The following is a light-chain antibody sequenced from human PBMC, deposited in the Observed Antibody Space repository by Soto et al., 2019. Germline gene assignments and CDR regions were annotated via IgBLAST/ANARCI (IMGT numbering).Light chain of an antibody. J-gene: IGKJ4*01. CDR1: QSVSSGY. CDR2: GAS. CDR3: QHYNNWPLT. V-gene: IGKV3D-15*01. Sequence: EVVLTQSPGTLSLSPGERATLSCRASQSVSSGYLAWYQQKPGQAPRLLIYGASSRATGIPARFSGSGSGTEFTLTISSLQSEDFAVYYCQHYNNWPLTFGGGTKVDIK.